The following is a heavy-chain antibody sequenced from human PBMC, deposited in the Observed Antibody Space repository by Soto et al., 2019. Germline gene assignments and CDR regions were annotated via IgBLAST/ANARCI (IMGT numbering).Heavy chain of an antibody. CDR2: INAGNGNT. D-gene: IGHD1-26*01. CDR3: ASAIVGANGDYYYGMDV. J-gene: IGHJ6*02. Sequence: ASVKVSCKASGYTFTSYAMHWARQAPGQRLEWMGWINAGNGNTKYSQKFQGRVTITRDTSASTAYMELSSLRSEDTAVYYCASAIVGANGDYYYGMDVWGQGTTVTVSS. CDR1: GYTFTSYA. V-gene: IGHV1-3*01.